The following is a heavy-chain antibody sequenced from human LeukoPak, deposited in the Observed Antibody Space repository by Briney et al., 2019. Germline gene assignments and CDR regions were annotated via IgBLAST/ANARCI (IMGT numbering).Heavy chain of an antibody. CDR2: ISSSSSYI. D-gene: IGHD2-15*01. J-gene: IGHJ6*04. CDR1: GFTFSSYS. V-gene: IGHV3-21*01. Sequence: GGSLRLSCAASGFTFSSYSMNWVRQAPGRGLEWVSSISSSSSYIYYADSVKGRFTISRDNAKNSLYLQMNSLRAEDTAVYYCVRLVVAASYYYGMDVWGKRTTVTVSS. CDR3: VRLVVAASYYYGMDV.